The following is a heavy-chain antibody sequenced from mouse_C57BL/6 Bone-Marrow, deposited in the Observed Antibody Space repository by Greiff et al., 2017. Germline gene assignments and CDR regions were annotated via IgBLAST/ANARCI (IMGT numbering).Heavy chain of an antibody. J-gene: IGHJ3*01. Sequence: QVQLQQSGAELARPGALVKLSCKASGYTFTSYGISWVKQRTGQGLEWIGEIYPRSGNTYYNEKFKGKATLTADKSSSTAYMELRSLTSEDSAVYFCAKAGYYGSLWFAYWGQGTLVTVSA. CDR2: IYPRSGNT. D-gene: IGHD1-1*01. V-gene: IGHV1-81*01. CDR1: GYTFTSYG. CDR3: AKAGYYGSLWFAY.